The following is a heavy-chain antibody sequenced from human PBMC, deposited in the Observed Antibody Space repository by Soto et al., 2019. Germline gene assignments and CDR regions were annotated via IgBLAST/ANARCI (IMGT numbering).Heavy chain of an antibody. Sequence: QVQLVDSGGGVVQPGRSLRLSCAASGFIFNTYAMHWVRQAPGKGLEWVAVMSHDGSNSDYADSEKGRFTISRDNSKNTLCLQVNSRRTEDTAVYYCARPGSGYDVLTGRYFYYCHTMDVWGQGTTVTVSS. CDR1: GFIFNTYA. D-gene: IGHD3-9*01. CDR2: MSHDGSNS. V-gene: IGHV3-30-3*01. J-gene: IGHJ6*02. CDR3: ARPGSGYDVLTGRYFYYCHTMDV.